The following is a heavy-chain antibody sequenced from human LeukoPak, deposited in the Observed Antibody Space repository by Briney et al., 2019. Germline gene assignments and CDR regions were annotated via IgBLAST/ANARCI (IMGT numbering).Heavy chain of an antibody. CDR2: INHSGST. J-gene: IGHJ4*02. D-gene: IGHD3-22*01. CDR3: ARGRLDGYYQYYFDY. Sequence: SETLSLTCAVYGGSFSGYYWSWIRQPPGKGLEWIGEINHSGSTNYNPSLKSRVTISVDTSKNQFSLKLSSVTAADTAVYYCARGRLDGYYQYYFDYWGQGTLVTVSS. CDR1: GGSFSGYY. V-gene: IGHV4-34*01.